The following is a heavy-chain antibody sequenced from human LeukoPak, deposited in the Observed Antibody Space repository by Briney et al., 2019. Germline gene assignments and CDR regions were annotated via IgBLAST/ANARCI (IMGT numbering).Heavy chain of an antibody. D-gene: IGHD1-1*01. Sequence: GGSLRLSCAASGFTFSSYAMNWVRQAPGKGLEWVSYISNGGISIYYADSVKGLFTISRDNAKNSLYLQMNSLRAEDTAVYYCGRFPRTTHAFDVWGQGTMVTVSS. CDR1: GFTFSSYA. J-gene: IGHJ3*01. CDR3: GRFPRTTHAFDV. V-gene: IGHV3-48*03. CDR2: ISNGGISI.